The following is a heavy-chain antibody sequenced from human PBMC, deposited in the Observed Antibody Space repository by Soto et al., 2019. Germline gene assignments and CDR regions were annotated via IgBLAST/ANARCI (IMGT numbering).Heavy chain of an antibody. Sequence: QVQLQQWGAGLLKPSDTLSLTCAVYGGSFSYYYWTWVRQPPGKGLEWIGEINHNGSASYNPSLKSRLTMSLDTSNIQFSLRLSSVTAADTAVYYCASQGYCRDLRCYRSTGFWSFDLWGRGTLVTVSS. J-gene: IGHJ2*01. V-gene: IGHV4-34*01. CDR3: ASQGYCRDLRCYRSTGFWSFDL. D-gene: IGHD2-15*01. CDR1: GGSFSYYY. CDR2: INHNGSA.